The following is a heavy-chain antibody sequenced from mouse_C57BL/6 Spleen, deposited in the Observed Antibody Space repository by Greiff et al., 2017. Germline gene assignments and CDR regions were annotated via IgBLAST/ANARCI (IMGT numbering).Heavy chain of an antibody. Sequence: QVQLQQSGPELVKPGASVTISCKASGYAFSSSWLNWVKQRPGKGLEWIGRIYPGDGAANYNGMFKGMATLTADKYSRAAYMLLSSLTSEDSAVYFCSRGLYYYFAWFAYWGQGTLVTVSA. J-gene: IGHJ3*01. D-gene: IGHD2-4*01. V-gene: IGHV1-82*01. CDR1: GYAFSSSW. CDR3: SRGLYYYFAWFAY. CDR2: IYPGDGAA.